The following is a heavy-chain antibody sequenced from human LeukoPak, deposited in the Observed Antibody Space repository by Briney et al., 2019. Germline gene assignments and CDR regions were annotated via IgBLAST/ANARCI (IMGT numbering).Heavy chain of an antibody. J-gene: IGHJ4*02. CDR1: GFSFSSYA. V-gene: IGHV3-23*01. CDR2: ISGSGGST. CDR3: AKRSQYSGSYYDY. Sequence: GGSLRLSCAASGFSFSSYAMSWVRQAPGKGLEWVSAISGSGGSTYYADSVKGRFTISRDNSKNTLYLQMNSLRAEDTAVYYCAKRSQYSGSYYDYWGQGTLVTVSS. D-gene: IGHD1-26*01.